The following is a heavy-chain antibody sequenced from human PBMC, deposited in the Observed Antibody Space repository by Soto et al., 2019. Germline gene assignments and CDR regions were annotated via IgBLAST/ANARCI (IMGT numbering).Heavy chain of an antibody. CDR2: IYPGDSDT. CDR3: ARGGIVVVPAASSEGYDY. CDR1: GYSFTSYW. Sequence: GESLKISCKGSGYSFTSYWIGWVRQMPGKGLEWMGIIYPGDSDTRYSPSFQGQVTISADKSISTAYLQWSSLKASDTAMYYCARGGIVVVPAASSEGYDYWGQGTLVTVSS. J-gene: IGHJ4*02. D-gene: IGHD2-2*01. V-gene: IGHV5-51*01.